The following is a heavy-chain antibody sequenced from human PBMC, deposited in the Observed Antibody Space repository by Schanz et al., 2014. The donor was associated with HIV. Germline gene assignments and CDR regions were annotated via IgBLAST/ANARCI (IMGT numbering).Heavy chain of an antibody. D-gene: IGHD3-22*01. CDR3: ARAGDISGYYIDY. J-gene: IGHJ4*02. Sequence: QVQLVQSGAEVKKPGASVKVSCKAPGHPFTGYYIHWVRQAPGQGLEWMGGIIPVFGTTDYAQKFQGTVTITADESTSTAYMELSSLRSEDTAVYYCARAGDISGYYIDYWGQGTLVTVSS. CDR1: GHPFTGYY. V-gene: IGHV1-69*01. CDR2: IIPVFGTT.